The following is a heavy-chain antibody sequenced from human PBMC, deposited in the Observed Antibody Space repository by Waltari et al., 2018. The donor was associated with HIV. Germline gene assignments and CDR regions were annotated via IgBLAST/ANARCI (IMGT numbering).Heavy chain of an antibody. CDR2: ASHRGGT. J-gene: IGHJ2*01. D-gene: IGHD3-3*01. Sequence: QVQLQESGPGLVKPSETLSLTCVVSGYSINTDYYWGWVRQPPGKGLEWLGSASHRGGTVQNASLKSRVAISIDRAKKQVSLKVTSVTAADTAVYYCARAGVARAGVVPALFDLWGRGTLVTVSS. V-gene: IGHV4-38-2*01. CDR3: ARAGVARAGVVPALFDL. CDR1: GYSINTDYY.